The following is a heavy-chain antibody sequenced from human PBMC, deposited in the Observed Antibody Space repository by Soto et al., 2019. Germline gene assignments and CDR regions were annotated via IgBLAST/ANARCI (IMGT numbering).Heavy chain of an antibody. CDR2: IYYSGST. D-gene: IGHD3-16*01. CDR3: ASRWGPTFDY. CDR1: GGSISSYY. J-gene: IGHJ4*02. V-gene: IGHV4-59*08. Sequence: QVQLQESGPGLVKPSETLSLTCTVSGGSISSYYWSWIRQPPGKGLEWIGYIYYSGSTNYNPSLKSRVTISVDTSKNQFSLKLSSVTAADTAVYYCASRWGPTFDYWGQGTLVTVSS.